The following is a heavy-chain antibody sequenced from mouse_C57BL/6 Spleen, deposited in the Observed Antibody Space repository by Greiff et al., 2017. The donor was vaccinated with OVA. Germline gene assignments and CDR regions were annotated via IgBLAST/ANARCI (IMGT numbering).Heavy chain of an antibody. CDR1: GYTFTDYE. D-gene: IGHD2-12*01. CDR3: TRWDYMFAY. Sequence: QVQLKESGAELVRPGASVTLSCKASGYTFTDYEMHWVKQTPVHGLEWIGAIDPETGGTAYNQKFKGKAILTADKSSSTAYMELRSLTSEDSAVYYCTRWDYMFAYWGQGTLVTVSA. CDR2: IDPETGGT. V-gene: IGHV1-15*01. J-gene: IGHJ3*01.